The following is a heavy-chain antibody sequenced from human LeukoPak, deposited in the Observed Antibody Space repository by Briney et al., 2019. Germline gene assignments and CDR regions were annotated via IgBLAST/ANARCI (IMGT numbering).Heavy chain of an antibody. Sequence: SETLSLTCTVSGGSISSSSCYWGWIRQPPGKGLEWIGSIYYSGSTYYNPYLKSRVTISVDTSKNQFSLKLSSVTAADTAVYYCARLPVQHKYCSSTSCYGPNIYFDYWGQGTLVTVSS. CDR1: GGSISSSSCY. D-gene: IGHD2-2*01. V-gene: IGHV4-39*01. J-gene: IGHJ4*02. CDR2: IYYSGST. CDR3: ARLPVQHKYCSSTSCYGPNIYFDY.